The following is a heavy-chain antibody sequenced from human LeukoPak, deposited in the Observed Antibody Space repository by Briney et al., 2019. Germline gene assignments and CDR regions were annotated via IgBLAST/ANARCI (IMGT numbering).Heavy chain of an antibody. CDR2: INHSGST. D-gene: IGHD5-12*01. V-gene: IGHV4-34*01. CDR3: ATHFSRYSNWFDP. Sequence: MSSETLSLTCAVYGGSFSGYYWSWIRQPPGKGLEWIGEINHSGSTNYNPSLKSRVTISVDTSKNQFSLKLSSVTAADTAVYYCATHFSRYSNWFDPWGQGTLVTVSS. J-gene: IGHJ5*02. CDR1: GGSFSGYY.